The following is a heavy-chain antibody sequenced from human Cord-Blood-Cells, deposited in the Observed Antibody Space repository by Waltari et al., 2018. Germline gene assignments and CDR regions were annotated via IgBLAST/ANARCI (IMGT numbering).Heavy chain of an antibody. Sequence: QVQLVESGGGVVQPGRSLRLSCAASGFAFSRYAMNWVRQAPGKGLEWGAVISYYGSNKYYAYAVKGGFTISRDTSKNTLDLQMNSRRAEDTAVYYCAREGTIFGVVIMKYWGQGTLVTVSS. CDR1: GFAFSRYA. V-gene: IGHV3-30*04. D-gene: IGHD3-3*01. J-gene: IGHJ4*02. CDR3: AREGTIFGVVIMKY. CDR2: ISYYGSNK.